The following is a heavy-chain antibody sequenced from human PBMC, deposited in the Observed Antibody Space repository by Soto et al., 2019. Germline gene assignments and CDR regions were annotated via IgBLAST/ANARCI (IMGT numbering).Heavy chain of an antibody. D-gene: IGHD3-3*01. J-gene: IGHJ6*03. CDR1: GGSFSGYY. Sequence: SETLSLTCAVYGGSFSGYYWSWIRQPPGKGLEWIGEINHSGSTNYNPSLKSRVTISVDTSKNQFSLKLSSVTAADTAVYYCAREEYDFCAHSLCYYYMDVWGKGTTVTVSS. V-gene: IGHV4-34*01. CDR2: INHSGST. CDR3: AREEYDFCAHSLCYYYMDV.